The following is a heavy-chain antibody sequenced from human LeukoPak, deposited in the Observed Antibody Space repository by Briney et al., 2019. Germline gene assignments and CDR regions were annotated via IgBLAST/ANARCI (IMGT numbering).Heavy chain of an antibody. CDR1: GASISNSY. V-gene: IGHV4-59*12. Sequence: SETLSLTCTVSGASISNSYWSWIRQPPGKGLEWIGFLYYSGNTKYKSSLESRVTISIDTSKNQFSLKLSSVTAADTAVYYCARSNVSGDYRGYYFDYWGQGTLVTVSS. CDR2: LYYSGNT. D-gene: IGHD4-17*01. J-gene: IGHJ4*02. CDR3: ARSNVSGDYRGYYFDY.